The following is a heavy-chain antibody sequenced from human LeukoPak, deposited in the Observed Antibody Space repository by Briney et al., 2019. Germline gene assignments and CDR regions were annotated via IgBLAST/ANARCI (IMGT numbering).Heavy chain of an antibody. CDR3: ARRASSGWYYYYGMDV. V-gene: IGHV1-8*01. J-gene: IGHJ6*02. CDR1: GCTFTSYD. Sequence: ASVKVSCKASGCTFTSYDINWVRQATGQGLEWMGWMNPNSGNTGYAQKFQGRVTMTRNTSISTAYMELSSLRSEDTAVYYCARRASSGWYYYYGMDVWGQGTTVTVSS. CDR2: MNPNSGNT. D-gene: IGHD6-19*01.